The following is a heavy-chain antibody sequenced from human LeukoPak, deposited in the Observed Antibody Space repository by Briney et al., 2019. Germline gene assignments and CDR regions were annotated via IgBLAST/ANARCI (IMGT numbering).Heavy chain of an antibody. J-gene: IGHJ5*02. D-gene: IGHD3-22*01. Sequence: GASVKVSCKASGYTFTGYYMHWVRQAPGQGLEWMGWINPNSGGPNYAQKFQGRVTMTSDTPISTAYMELSRLTSDDTAVYYCARGKTDYYDSTAYRFDPWGQGTLVTVSS. CDR1: GYTFTGYY. CDR3: ARGKTDYYDSTAYRFDP. V-gene: IGHV1-2*02. CDR2: INPNSGGP.